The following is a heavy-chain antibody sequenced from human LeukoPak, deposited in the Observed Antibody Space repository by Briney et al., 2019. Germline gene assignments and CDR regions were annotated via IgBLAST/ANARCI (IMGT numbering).Heavy chain of an antibody. CDR1: GYTFTNYD. CDR3: AREWCSSTSCYFDS. Sequence: GASVKVSCKASGYTFTNYDISWVRRATGQGLEWIGWMTPSSGNSGHAQTFQGRVTITRNTSISTAYMELSSLTSEDTAVYYCAREWCSSTSCYFDSWGQGTLVTVSS. D-gene: IGHD2-2*01. V-gene: IGHV1-8*03. CDR2: MTPSSGNS. J-gene: IGHJ4*02.